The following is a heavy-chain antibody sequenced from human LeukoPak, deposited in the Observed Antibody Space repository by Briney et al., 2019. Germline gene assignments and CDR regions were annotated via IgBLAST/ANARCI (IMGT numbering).Heavy chain of an antibody. J-gene: IGHJ4*02. V-gene: IGHV3-49*04. D-gene: IGHD2-15*01. CDR3: LPPGTATGALDY. Sequence: PGRSLRLSCTTSGFTFGEYAMSWVRQAPGKGLKWVGFIRSKRYGGTTEYAASVRGRFTISRDDSKSIVYLQMNSLRTEDTAVYYCLPPGTATGALDYWGQGTLVTVPS. CDR1: GFTFGEYA. CDR2: IRSKRYGGTT.